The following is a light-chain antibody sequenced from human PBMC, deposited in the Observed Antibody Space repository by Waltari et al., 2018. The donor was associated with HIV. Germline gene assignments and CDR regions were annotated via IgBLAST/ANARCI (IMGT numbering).Light chain of an antibody. J-gene: IGLJ3*02. V-gene: IGLV1-47*01. CDR1: IPHLGVHF. Sequence: QSVVTQPPSASGTPGQTISISCSGDIPHLGVHFVYWYQQRPGTAPRLLIYRNDQRPSGVPDRFSGSKSATSASLAISGLRSEDEADYHCSTWDNSLSHWVFGGGTKVTVL. CDR3: STWDNSLSHWV. CDR2: RND.